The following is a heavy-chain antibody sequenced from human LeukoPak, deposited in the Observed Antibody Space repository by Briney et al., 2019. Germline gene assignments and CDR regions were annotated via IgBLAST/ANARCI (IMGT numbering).Heavy chain of an antibody. V-gene: IGHV3-74*03. J-gene: IGHJ4*02. CDR1: GFTFSSHW. Sequence: GGSLRLSCAASGFTFSSHWMHWVRQAPGKGLVWVSRIESNGNTKMYADSVRGRFTISRDNAKNTLYLQMNSLRAEDTAVYHCAREHRGAGATVDYWGQGILVTVSS. CDR3: AREHRGAGATVDY. D-gene: IGHD1-26*01. CDR2: IESNGNTK.